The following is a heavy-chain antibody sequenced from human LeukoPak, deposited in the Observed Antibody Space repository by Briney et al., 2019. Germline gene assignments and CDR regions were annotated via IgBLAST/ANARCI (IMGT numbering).Heavy chain of an antibody. J-gene: IGHJ4*02. CDR1: GGSISRYY. V-gene: IGHV4-59*01. CDR2: IYYSGST. CDR3: ASALIPYYFDY. Sequence: EASETLSLTCTVSGGSISRYYWSWIRQPPGKGLEWIGYIYYSGSTNYNPSLKSRVTISVDTSKNQFSLKLSSVTAADTAVYYCASALIPYYFDYWGQGTLVTVSS.